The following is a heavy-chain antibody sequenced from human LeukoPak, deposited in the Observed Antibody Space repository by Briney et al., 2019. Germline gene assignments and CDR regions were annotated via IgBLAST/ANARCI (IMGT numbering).Heavy chain of an antibody. V-gene: IGHV1-18*01. CDR3: ARGIVAASWHYYYMDV. Sequence: EASVKVSCKASGYTFTSYGISWVRQAPGQGLEWMGWISAYNGNTNYAQKLQGRDTMTTDTSTSTAYMGLRSLRSDDTAVYYCARGIVAASWHYYYMDVWGKGTTVTVSS. CDR2: ISAYNGNT. CDR1: GYTFTSYG. J-gene: IGHJ6*03. D-gene: IGHD5-12*01.